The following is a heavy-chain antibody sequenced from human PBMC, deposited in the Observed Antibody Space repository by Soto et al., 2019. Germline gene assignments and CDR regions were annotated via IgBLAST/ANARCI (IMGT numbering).Heavy chain of an antibody. V-gene: IGHV1-18*01. CDR2: ISAYNGNT. D-gene: IGHD3-3*01. CDR1: GYTVTRYG. Sequence: GASVKVSRKASGYTVTRYGISWVRQAPGQGLEWMGWISAYNGNTNYAQKLQGRVTMTTDTSTSTAYMELRSLRSDDTAVYYCSLYRYAIFGAVNDSRAQRSLDPVS. CDR3: SLYRYAIFGAVNDS. J-gene: IGHJ5*01.